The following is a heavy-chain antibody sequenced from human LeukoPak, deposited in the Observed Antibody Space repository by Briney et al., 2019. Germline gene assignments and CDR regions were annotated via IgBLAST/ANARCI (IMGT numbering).Heavy chain of an antibody. V-gene: IGHV4-61*08. CDR2: IYYSGST. CDR1: GGSISSGGYY. J-gene: IGHJ4*02. CDR3: ATYGDYSDYYFDY. Sequence: PSETLSLTCTVSGGSISSGGYYWSWIRQHPGKGLEWIGYIYYSGSTNYNPSLKSRVAISVDTSKSQFSLKLSSVTAADTAVYYCATYGDYSDYYFDYWGQGTLVTVSS. D-gene: IGHD4-17*01.